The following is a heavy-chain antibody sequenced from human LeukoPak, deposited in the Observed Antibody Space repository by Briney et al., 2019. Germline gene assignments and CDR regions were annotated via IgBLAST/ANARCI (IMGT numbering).Heavy chain of an antibody. CDR2: INPNSGGT. V-gene: IGHV1-2*02. CDR3: ARRRVYDILTSYAFDI. CDR1: GYTFTGYY. Sequence: ASAKVSCKASGYTFTGYYMHWVRQAPGQGIEWMGWINPNSGGTNYAQKFQGRVTMTRDTSISTAYMELSSPRSDDTTVYYCARRRVYDILTSYAFDIWGQGTMVTVSS. J-gene: IGHJ3*02. D-gene: IGHD3-9*01.